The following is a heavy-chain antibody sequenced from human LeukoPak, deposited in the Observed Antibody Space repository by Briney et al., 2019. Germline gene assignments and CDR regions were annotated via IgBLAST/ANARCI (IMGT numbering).Heavy chain of an antibody. J-gene: IGHJ4*02. CDR2: ISSSSSYI. Sequence: GGSLRLSCAASGFTFSSYSMNWVRQAPGKGLEWVSSISSSSSYIYYADSVKGRFTISRDNANNSLYLQMNSLRAEDTAVYYCASRLITTDSSGYYGPFPFDYWGQGTLVSVSS. V-gene: IGHV3-21*01. CDR1: GFTFSSYS. D-gene: IGHD3-22*01. CDR3: ASRLITTDSSGYYGPFPFDY.